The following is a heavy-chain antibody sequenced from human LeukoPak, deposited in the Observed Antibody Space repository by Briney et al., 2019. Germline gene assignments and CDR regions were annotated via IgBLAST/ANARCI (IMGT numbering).Heavy chain of an antibody. Sequence: GGSLRLSCAASGFTFSSYAMSWVRQAPGKGLEWVSAISGSGGSTYYADSVKGRFTISRDNSKNTLYLQMNSLRAEDTAVYYCAKDRDGITMVPWFDPWGQGTLVTVSS. J-gene: IGHJ5*02. D-gene: IGHD3-10*01. V-gene: IGHV3-23*01. CDR2: ISGSGGST. CDR1: GFTFSSYA. CDR3: AKDRDGITMVPWFDP.